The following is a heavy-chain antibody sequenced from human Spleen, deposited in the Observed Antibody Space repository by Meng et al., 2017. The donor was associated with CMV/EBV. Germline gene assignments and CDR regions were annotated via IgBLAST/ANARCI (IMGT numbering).Heavy chain of an antibody. Sequence: ASVKVSCKASGGTFSSYAISWVRQAPGQGLEWMGWINPNSGGTNYAQKFQGRVTMTRDTSISTAYMELSRLRSDDTAVYYCARNSGSYSPGDYWGQGTLVTVSS. D-gene: IGHD1-26*01. V-gene: IGHV1-2*02. CDR2: INPNSGGT. CDR1: GGTFSSYA. J-gene: IGHJ4*02. CDR3: ARNSGSYSPGDY.